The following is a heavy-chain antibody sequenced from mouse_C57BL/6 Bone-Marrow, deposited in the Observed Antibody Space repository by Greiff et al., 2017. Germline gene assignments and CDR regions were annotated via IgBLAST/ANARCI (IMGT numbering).Heavy chain of an antibody. CDR3: ARWNYGSSYGFAY. V-gene: IGHV1-81*01. D-gene: IGHD1-1*01. J-gene: IGHJ3*01. Sequence: QVQLQQSGAELARPGASVKLSCKASGYTFTSYGISWVKQGTGQGLEWIGEIYPRSGNTYYNEKFKGKATLTADKSSSTAYMELRSLTSEDAAVYFCARWNYGSSYGFAYWGQGTLVTVSA. CDR2: IYPRSGNT. CDR1: GYTFTSYG.